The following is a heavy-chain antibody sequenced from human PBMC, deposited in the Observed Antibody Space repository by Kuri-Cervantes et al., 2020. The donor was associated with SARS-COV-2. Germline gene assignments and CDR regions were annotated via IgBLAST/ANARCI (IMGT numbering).Heavy chain of an antibody. CDR1: RFTFNTYV. V-gene: IGHV3-23*01. CDR3: ARDLYYYDSSGYYDY. D-gene: IGHD3-22*01. CDR2: ISGSGGST. J-gene: IGHJ4*02. Sequence: GGSLRLSCTASRFTFNTYVMSWVRQAPGKGLEWVSAISGSGGSTYYADSVKGRFTISRDNAKNSLYLQMNSLRAEDTAVYYCARDLYYYDSSGYYDYWGQGTLVTVSS.